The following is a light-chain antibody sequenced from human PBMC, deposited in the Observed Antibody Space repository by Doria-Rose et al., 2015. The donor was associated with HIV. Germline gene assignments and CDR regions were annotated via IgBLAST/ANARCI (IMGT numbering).Light chain of an antibody. CDR2: GTS. CDR3: LQDYSYPRT. Sequence: VGDSVTITCRASQGIRNDLGWYQQKPGKAPKLLIFGTSSLQSGVSSRFSGSGSGTDFTLTISSLQPEDFATYYCLQDYSYPRTFGGGTKVEIK. V-gene: IGKV1-6*01. J-gene: IGKJ4*02. CDR1: QGIRND.